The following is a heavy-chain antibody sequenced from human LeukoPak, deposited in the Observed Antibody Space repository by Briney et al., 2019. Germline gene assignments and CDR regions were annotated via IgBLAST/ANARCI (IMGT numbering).Heavy chain of an antibody. Sequence: GGSLRLSCSASGFTFSSYAMHWVRQAPGKGLEYVSAISSNGGSTYYADSVKGRFTISRDNSKNTLYLQMSSLRAEDTAVYYCVKGGYDILTGYTSFDYWGQGTLVTVS. D-gene: IGHD3-9*01. CDR1: GFTFSSYA. V-gene: IGHV3-64D*06. CDR3: VKGGYDILTGYTSFDY. CDR2: ISSNGGST. J-gene: IGHJ4*02.